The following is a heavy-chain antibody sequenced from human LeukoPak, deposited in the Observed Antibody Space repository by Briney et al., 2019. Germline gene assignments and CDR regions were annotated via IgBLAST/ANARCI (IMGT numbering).Heavy chain of an antibody. D-gene: IGHD3-10*01. CDR2: ISYDGSNK. CDR1: GFTFSSYG. J-gene: IGHJ4*02. CDR3: AKDYYYGSGFDY. V-gene: IGHV3-30*18. Sequence: GGSLRLSCAASGFTFSSYGMHWVRQAPGKGLEWVAVISYDGSNKYYADSVKGRFTISRDNSKNTLYPQMNSLRAEDTAVYYCAKDYYYGSGFDYWGQGTLVTVSS.